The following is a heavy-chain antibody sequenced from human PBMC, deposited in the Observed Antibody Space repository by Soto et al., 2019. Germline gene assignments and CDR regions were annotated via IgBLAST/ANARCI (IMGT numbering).Heavy chain of an antibody. V-gene: IGHV1-69*01. Sequence: QVQLVQSGAEVKEPGSSVKVSCKASGDAFTNYIFDWVRQAPGQGLEWMGGIIPMFGTPKYAQTFQDRVTISADVSPGTAYLELTSLRFDDTAVYYCATGRDQPPVGLYFDSWGEGTRVTVSS. CDR1: GDAFTNYI. CDR3: ATGRDQPPVGLYFDS. J-gene: IGHJ4*02. CDR2: IIPMFGTP. D-gene: IGHD1-26*01.